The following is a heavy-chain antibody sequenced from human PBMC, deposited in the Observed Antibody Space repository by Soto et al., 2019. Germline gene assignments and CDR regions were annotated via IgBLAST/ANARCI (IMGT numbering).Heavy chain of an antibody. CDR2: IYSGGNT. CDR1: GFTVSNHY. V-gene: IGHV3-53*01. Sequence: GGSLRLSCAASGFTVSNHYMSWVRQAPGKGLEWVSVIYSGGNTDYADSVKGRFTISRDNSKNTLFLQMNSLRAEDTAVYYCKRGPLGWFDPWGQGALVTVSS. J-gene: IGHJ5*02. CDR3: KRGPLGWFDP.